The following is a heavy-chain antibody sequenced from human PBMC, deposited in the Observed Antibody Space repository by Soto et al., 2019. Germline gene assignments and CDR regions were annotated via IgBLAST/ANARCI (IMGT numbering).Heavy chain of an antibody. CDR1: GYSFTSYW. CDR3: ARKDIVVVPAARGVVYYYYGMDV. D-gene: IGHD2-2*01. Sequence: GESRKISCKGSGYSFTSYWISWVRQMPGKGLEWMGRIDPSDSYTNYSPSFQGHVTISADKSISTAYLQWSSLKASGTAMYYCARKDIVVVPAARGVVYYYYGMDVWGQGTTVTVSS. CDR2: IDPSDSYT. V-gene: IGHV5-10-1*01. J-gene: IGHJ6*02.